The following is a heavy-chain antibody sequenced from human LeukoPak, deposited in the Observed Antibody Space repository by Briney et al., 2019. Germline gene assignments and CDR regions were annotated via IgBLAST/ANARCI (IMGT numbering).Heavy chain of an antibody. CDR3: AGGVTTPFDY. J-gene: IGHJ4*02. Sequence: SQTLSLTCAISGDSVSSKSAAWNWIRQSPSRGLEWLGRTYYRSKWSSGYAESVKSRITVNPDTSKNQFSLQLRSVTPEDTAVYYCAGGVTTPFDYWGQGTLVTVSS. V-gene: IGHV6-1*01. CDR1: GDSVSSKSAA. D-gene: IGHD4-17*01. CDR2: TYYRSKWSS.